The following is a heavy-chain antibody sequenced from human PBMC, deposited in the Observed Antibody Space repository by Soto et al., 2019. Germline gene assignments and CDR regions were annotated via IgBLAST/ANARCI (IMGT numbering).Heavy chain of an antibody. CDR3: ARPRVRYFDY. J-gene: IGHJ4*02. Sequence: GWSLRLSCASSVFTFSSYAMHWVRQAPGKGLEWVAVISYDGSNKYYADSVKGRFTISRDNSKNTLYLQMNSLRAEDTAVYYCARPRVRYFDYWGQGTLVTVSS. CDR2: ISYDGSNK. V-gene: IGHV3-30-3*01. CDR1: VFTFSSYA.